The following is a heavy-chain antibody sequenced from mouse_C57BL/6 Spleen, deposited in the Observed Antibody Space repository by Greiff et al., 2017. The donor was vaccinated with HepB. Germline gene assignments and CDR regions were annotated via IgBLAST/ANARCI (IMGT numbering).Heavy chain of an antibody. CDR2: INPGSGGT. CDR1: GYAFTNYL. CDR3: ARYEDYVYYAMDY. V-gene: IGHV1-54*01. D-gene: IGHD2-4*01. Sequence: QVQLQQSGAELVRPGPSVKVSCKASGYAFTNYLIEWVKQRPGQGLEWIGVINPGSGGTNYNEKFKGKATLTADKSSSTAYMQLSSLTSEDSAVYFCARYEDYVYYAMDYWGQGTSVTVSS. J-gene: IGHJ4*01.